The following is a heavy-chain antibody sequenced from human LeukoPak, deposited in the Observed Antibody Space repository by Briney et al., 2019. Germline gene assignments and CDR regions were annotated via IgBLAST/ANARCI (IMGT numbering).Heavy chain of an antibody. Sequence: GGSLRLSCAASGFTFSSYTMNWVRQAPGKGLEWVSYISSGSSTIYYADSVKGRFTISRDNAKNSLYLQMNSLRAEDTAVYYCARRLVGTPDYSDYWGQGTLVTVSS. CDR2: ISSGSSTI. D-gene: IGHD4-23*01. CDR3: ARRLVGTPDYSDY. CDR1: GFTFSSYT. J-gene: IGHJ4*02. V-gene: IGHV3-48*01.